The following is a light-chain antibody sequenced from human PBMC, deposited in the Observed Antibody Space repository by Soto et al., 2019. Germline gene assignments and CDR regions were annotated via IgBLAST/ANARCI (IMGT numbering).Light chain of an antibody. V-gene: IGKV1-39*01. Sequence: DIQMTKSPSSLSASVGDRVTITCRASQSISSYLNWYQQKPGKAPKLLIYAASSLQSGVPSRLSGSGSGTEFSLTISSLQPEEVAASHCQQSYRTLTWTFGQGTNVDIK. CDR1: QSISSY. CDR2: AAS. CDR3: QQSYRTLTWT. J-gene: IGKJ1*01.